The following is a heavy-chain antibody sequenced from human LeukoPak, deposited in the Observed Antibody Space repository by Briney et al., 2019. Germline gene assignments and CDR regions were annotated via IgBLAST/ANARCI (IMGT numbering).Heavy chain of an antibody. CDR2: IYTSGGT. Sequence: SETLSLTCTVSGGSISSGSYYWSWIRQPAGKGLEWIGHIYTSGGTNYNPSLKSRVTISVDTSKNQFSLKLSSVSAADTAVYYCARDQAVSWSFDYWGQGTLVTVSS. D-gene: IGHD1-1*01. J-gene: IGHJ4*02. CDR1: GGSISSGSYY. CDR3: ARDQAVSWSFDY. V-gene: IGHV4-61*09.